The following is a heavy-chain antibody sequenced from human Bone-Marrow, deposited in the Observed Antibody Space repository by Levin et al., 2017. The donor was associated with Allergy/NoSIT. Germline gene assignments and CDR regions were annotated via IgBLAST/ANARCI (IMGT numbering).Heavy chain of an antibody. CDR2: IYYSGST. Sequence: SETLSLTCTVSGGSISSGGYYWSWIRQHPGKGLEWIGYIYYSGSTYYNPSLKSRVTISVDTSKNQFSLKLSSVTAADTAVYYCARESSYYDILTGYSAFDYWGQGTLVTVSS. D-gene: IGHD3-9*01. J-gene: IGHJ4*02. CDR3: ARESSYYDILTGYSAFDY. V-gene: IGHV4-31*03. CDR1: GGSISSGGYY.